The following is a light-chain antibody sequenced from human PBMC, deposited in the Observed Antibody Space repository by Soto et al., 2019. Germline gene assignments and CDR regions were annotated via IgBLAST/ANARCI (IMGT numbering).Light chain of an antibody. Sequence: VLTQSPDTLSLSPGETATLSCRASQGVDRYVAWYQQKLGQAPRLLIYDAYTRATGVAARFTGSGSATDFSLTITRLEPEDFAVYYCQQRAKWPSTFGPGTKVE. CDR2: DAY. J-gene: IGKJ2*02. V-gene: IGKV3-11*01. CDR1: QGVDRY. CDR3: QQRAKWPST.